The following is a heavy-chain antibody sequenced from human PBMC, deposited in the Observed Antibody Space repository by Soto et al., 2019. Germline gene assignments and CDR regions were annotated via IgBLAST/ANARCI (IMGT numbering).Heavy chain of an antibody. CDR2: ISSSSSYI. D-gene: IGHD6-19*01. J-gene: IGHJ4*02. V-gene: IGHV3-21*01. CDR1: GFTFSSYS. CDR3: ASSSGPTGGFDY. Sequence: PGGSLRLSCAASGFTFSSYSMNWVRQAPGKGLEWVSSISSSSSYIYYADSVKGRFTISRDNAKNSLYLQMNSLRAEDTAVYYCASSSGPTGGFDYWGQGTLVTVSS.